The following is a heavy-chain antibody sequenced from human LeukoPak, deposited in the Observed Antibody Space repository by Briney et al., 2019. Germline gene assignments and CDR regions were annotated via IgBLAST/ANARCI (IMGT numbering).Heavy chain of an antibody. CDR3: ARGGWAAAGTAGGVYYFDY. J-gene: IGHJ4*02. CDR1: GDSISSYY. CDR2: IHPSGST. D-gene: IGHD6-13*01. Sequence: SETLSLTCTVSGDSISSYYWSWIRQPAGKGLEWIGRIHPSGSTNYNPSLKSRVTLSVDTSKNQFSLKLSSVTAADTAVYYCARGGWAAAGTAGGVYYFDYWGQGTLVTVSS. V-gene: IGHV4-4*07.